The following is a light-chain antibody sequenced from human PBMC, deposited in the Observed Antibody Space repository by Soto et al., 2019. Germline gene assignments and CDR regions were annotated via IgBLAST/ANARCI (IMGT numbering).Light chain of an antibody. CDR2: DAS. V-gene: IGKV3-20*01. J-gene: IGKJ1*01. CDR1: HSVNSNY. CDR3: QQYDSLMT. Sequence: EIAMTQSPSTLSASVGERASLTCRASHSVNSNYLAWYQQKPGKAPRLLIYDASSRDTGIPARFSGSGSGTEFTLTISSLGPEDFAVYYCQQYDSLMTFGQGTKVDIK.